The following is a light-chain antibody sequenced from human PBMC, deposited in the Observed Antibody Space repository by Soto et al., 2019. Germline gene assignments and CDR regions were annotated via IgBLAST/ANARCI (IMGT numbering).Light chain of an antibody. CDR2: SAS. J-gene: IGKJ1*01. CDR3: QQSYSTPPLT. V-gene: IGKV1-39*01. CDR1: QSISSY. Sequence: DIQMTQSPSSLSASVGDRVTITCRASQSISSYVNWYQQKLGKAPKLLIYSASSLQSGVPSRFSGSGSGTDFTLTISRLQHEDFATYYCQQSYSTPPLTCGQGTKVEI.